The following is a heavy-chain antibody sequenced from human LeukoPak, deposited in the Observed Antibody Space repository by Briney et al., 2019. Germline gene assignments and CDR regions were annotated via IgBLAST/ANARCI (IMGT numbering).Heavy chain of an antibody. V-gene: IGHV1-69*05. CDR3: ARDRPTTVTSNWFDP. D-gene: IGHD4-17*01. J-gene: IGHJ5*02. CDR2: IIPIFGTA. CDR1: GGTFSSYA. Sequence: GASVKVSCKASGGTFSSYAISRVRQAPGQGLEWMGGIIPIFGTANYAQKFQGRVTITTDESTSTAYMELSSLRSEDTAVYYCARDRPTTVTSNWFDPWGQGTPVTVSS.